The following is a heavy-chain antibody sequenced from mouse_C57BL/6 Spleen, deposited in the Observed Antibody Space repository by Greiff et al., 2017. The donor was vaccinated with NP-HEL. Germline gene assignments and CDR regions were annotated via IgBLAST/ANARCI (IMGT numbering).Heavy chain of an antibody. CDR2: IHPNSGST. CDR1: GYTFTSYW. Sequence: VQLQQSGAELVKPGASVKLSCKASGYTFTSYWMHWVKQRPGQGLEWIGMIHPNSGSTNYNEKFKSKATLTVDKSSSTSYMQLSSLTSEDSAVYYGARVPAYYSNSEAMDYWGQGTSVTVSS. D-gene: IGHD2-5*01. CDR3: ARVPAYYSNSEAMDY. V-gene: IGHV1-64*01. J-gene: IGHJ4*01.